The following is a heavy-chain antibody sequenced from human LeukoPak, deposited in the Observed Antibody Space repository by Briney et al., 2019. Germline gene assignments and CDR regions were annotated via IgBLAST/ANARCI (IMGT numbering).Heavy chain of an antibody. CDR2: ISYDGSNK. J-gene: IGHJ6*02. D-gene: IGHD6-19*01. CDR1: GFTFSSYG. Sequence: PGGSLRLSCAASGFTFSSYGMHWVRQAPGKGLEWVAVISYDGSNKYYADSLKGRFTISRDNSKNTLYLQMNSLRAEDTAVYYCAKDQVAVAGTGSYGLYYYGMDVWGQGTTVTVSS. V-gene: IGHV3-30*18. CDR3: AKDQVAVAGTGSYGLYYYGMDV.